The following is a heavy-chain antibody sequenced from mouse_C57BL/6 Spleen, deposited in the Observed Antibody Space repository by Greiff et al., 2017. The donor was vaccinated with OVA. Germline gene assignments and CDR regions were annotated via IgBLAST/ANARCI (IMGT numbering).Heavy chain of an antibody. CDR1: GYAFSSYW. D-gene: IGHD1-1*01. Sequence: VQLQQSGAELVKPGASVKISCKASGYAFSSYWMNWVNQRPGKGLEWIGQIYPGDGDTNYNGKFKGKATLTADKSSSTAYMQLSSLTSEDSAVYFCASHYYGSRGFAYWGQGTLVTVSA. CDR2: IYPGDGDT. CDR3: ASHYYGSRGFAY. V-gene: IGHV1-80*01. J-gene: IGHJ3*01.